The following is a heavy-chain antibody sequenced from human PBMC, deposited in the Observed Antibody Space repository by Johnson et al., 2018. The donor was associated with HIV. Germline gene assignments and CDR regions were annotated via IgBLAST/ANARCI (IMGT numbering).Heavy chain of an antibody. J-gene: IGHJ3*02. CDR2: ISGSGGST. Sequence: MQLVESGGGLVQPGGSLRLSCAASGFTFSSYAMSWVRQAPGKGLEWVSAISGSGGSTYYADSVKGRFTISRDNSKNTLYLQMNSLRAEDTAVYYCAKSAPFYYDSPADAFDIWGQGTMVTVSS. D-gene: IGHD3-22*01. CDR3: AKSAPFYYDSPADAFDI. V-gene: IGHV3-23*04. CDR1: GFTFSSYA.